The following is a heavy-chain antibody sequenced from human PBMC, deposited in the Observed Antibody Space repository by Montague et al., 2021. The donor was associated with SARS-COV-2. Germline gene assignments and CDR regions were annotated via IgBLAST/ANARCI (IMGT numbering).Heavy chain of an antibody. D-gene: IGHD3-16*01. V-gene: IGHV3-48*04. J-gene: IGHJ6*02. CDR1: GFNFRDKS. CDR2: ISFRSERI. CDR3: ARDSPRGYAMDV. Sequence: PLRLSCAASGFNFRDKSINWVRQAPGKGLEWVAHISFRSERIFYGDSVKGRFTISRDDAKNSLYLQMNSPRAEDTALYYCARDSPRGYAMDVWGRGTMVTVSS.